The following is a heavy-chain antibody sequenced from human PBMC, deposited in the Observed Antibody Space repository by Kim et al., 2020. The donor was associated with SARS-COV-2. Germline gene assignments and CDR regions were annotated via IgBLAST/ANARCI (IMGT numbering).Heavy chain of an antibody. Sequence: GGSLRLSCAASGFTFSSYGMHWVRQAPGKGLEWVAVIWYDGSNKYYADSVKGRFTISRDNSKNTLYLQMNSLRAEDTAVYYCARDAVGIAADTLGDWGQGTLVTVSS. V-gene: IGHV3-33*01. D-gene: IGHD6-13*01. CDR2: IWYDGSNK. CDR1: GFTFSSYG. J-gene: IGHJ4*02. CDR3: ARDAVGIAADTLGD.